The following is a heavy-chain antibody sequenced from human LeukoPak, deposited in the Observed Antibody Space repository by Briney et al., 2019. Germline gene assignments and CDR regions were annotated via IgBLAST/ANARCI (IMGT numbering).Heavy chain of an antibody. CDR2: IIPTYNKE. CDR3: ARGAIGGGYYYYYMDV. J-gene: IGHJ6*03. V-gene: IGHV1-69*05. Sequence: SVKVSCKASGGTFSNYAISWVRQAPGQGLEWMGGIIPTYNKEKFAQKFQGRVTITTDESTSAAYLELSSLRSEDTAMYYCARGAIGGGYYYYYMDVWGKGTSVTVS. CDR1: GGTFSNYA. D-gene: IGHD2-15*01.